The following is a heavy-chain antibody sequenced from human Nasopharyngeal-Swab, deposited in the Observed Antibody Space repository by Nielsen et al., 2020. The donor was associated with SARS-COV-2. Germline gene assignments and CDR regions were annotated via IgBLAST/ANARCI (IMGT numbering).Heavy chain of an antibody. Sequence: SETLSLTCTVSGGSISSSSYYWGWIRQPPGKGLEWIGSIYYSGSTYYSPSLKSRVTISVDTSKNQFSLKLSSVTAADTAVYYCARVGPRHYDFWSGYSFDYWGQGTLVTVSS. CDR1: GGSISSSSYY. J-gene: IGHJ4*02. CDR3: ARVGPRHYDFWSGYSFDY. CDR2: IYYSGST. V-gene: IGHV4-39*01. D-gene: IGHD3-3*01.